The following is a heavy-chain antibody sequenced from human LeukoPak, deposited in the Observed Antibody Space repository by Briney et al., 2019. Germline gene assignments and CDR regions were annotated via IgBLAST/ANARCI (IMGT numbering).Heavy chain of an antibody. V-gene: IGHV3-21*01. CDR2: IGSSSSYI. J-gene: IGHJ3*02. CDR1: GFTFSSYS. CDR3: ARDWSGDAFDI. Sequence: GGSLRLSCAASGFTFSSYSMNWVRQAPGKGLEWVSSIGSSSSYIYYADSVKGRFTISRDNAKNSLYLQMNSLRAEDTAVYYCARDWSGDAFDIWGQGTMVTVSS.